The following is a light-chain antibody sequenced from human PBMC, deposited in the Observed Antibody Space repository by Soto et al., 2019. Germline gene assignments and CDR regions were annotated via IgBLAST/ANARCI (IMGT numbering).Light chain of an antibody. Sequence: DIVMTQSPDSLAVSLGERATINCKSSQSVLYSSNNKNYLAWYQQKPGQPPKLIIYWASTRESGVPDRFSGSGSGTEFTLTISSLQAEDVAVYYCQQYYSTLTWTFGQGTKVEIK. CDR1: QSVLYSSNNKNY. CDR3: QQYYSTLTWT. V-gene: IGKV4-1*01. J-gene: IGKJ1*01. CDR2: WAS.